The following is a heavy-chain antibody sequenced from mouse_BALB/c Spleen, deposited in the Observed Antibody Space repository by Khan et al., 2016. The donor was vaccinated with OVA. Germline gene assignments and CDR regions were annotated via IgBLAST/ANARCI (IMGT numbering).Heavy chain of an antibody. D-gene: IGHD1-1*01. J-gene: IGHJ3*01. CDR3: APFGTYYVSFAY. Sequence: VQLKESGPELVKPGASVKMSCKASGYTFTSYVMHWVKQKPGLGLEWIGYIYPFNDDTKYNEKFKGKATLTSDKSSSTAYVELSGLTSEDSAVYYRAPFGTYYVSFAYWGQGTLVTVSA. V-gene: IGHV1S136*01. CDR1: GYTFTSYV. CDR2: IYPFNDDT.